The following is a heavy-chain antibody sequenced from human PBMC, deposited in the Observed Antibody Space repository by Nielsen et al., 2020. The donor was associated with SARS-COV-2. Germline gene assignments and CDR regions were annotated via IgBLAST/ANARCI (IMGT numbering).Heavy chain of an antibody. CDR1: GFTFSSYA. J-gene: IGHJ4*02. CDR3: ARRYFEF. V-gene: IGHV3-30-3*01. CDR2: ISYDGSNK. Sequence: GGSLRLSCAASGFTFSSYAMHWVRQAPGKGLEWVAVISYDGSNKYYADSVKGRFTISRDNSKNMLYLQMNSLRAEDTAVYYCARRYFEFWGQGTLVTVSS.